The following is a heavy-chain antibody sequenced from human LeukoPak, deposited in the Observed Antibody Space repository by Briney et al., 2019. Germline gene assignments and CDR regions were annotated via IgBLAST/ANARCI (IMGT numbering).Heavy chain of an antibody. V-gene: IGHV3-23*01. D-gene: IGHD6-6*01. CDR3: AILTTHSSSSQFDY. CDR2: ISGSGTIT. CDR1: GFTFSRYA. Sequence: PGGSLRLSCAASGFTFSRYAMSWVRQAPGKGLEWVSAISGSGTITYYADSVKGRFTISRDNSTDTLYLQMNSLRAEDTAIYFCAILTTHSSSSQFDYWGQGTLVTVSS. J-gene: IGHJ4*02.